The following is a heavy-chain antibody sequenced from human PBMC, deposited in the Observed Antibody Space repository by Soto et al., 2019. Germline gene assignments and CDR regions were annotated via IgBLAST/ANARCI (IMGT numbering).Heavy chain of an antibody. CDR2: ISGSGGST. CDR1: GFTFSSYA. J-gene: IGHJ4*02. CDR3: AKAGSGSSLWSADYFDS. Sequence: GGSLRLSCAASGFTFSSYAMSWVRQAPGKGLEWVSAISGSGGSTYYADSVKGRFTISRDNSKNTLYLQMNSLRAEDTAVYYCAKAGSGSSLWSADYFDSWGQGALVTVSS. V-gene: IGHV3-23*01. D-gene: IGHD6-6*01.